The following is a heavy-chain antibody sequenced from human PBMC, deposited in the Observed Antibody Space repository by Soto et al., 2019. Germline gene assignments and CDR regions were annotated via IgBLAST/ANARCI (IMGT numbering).Heavy chain of an antibody. CDR3: ARGNGHSNGRIDN. D-gene: IGHD5-18*01. CDR1: GFTFSTYA. V-gene: IGHV3-64*01. CDR2: ISSSGDST. J-gene: IGHJ4*02. Sequence: PGGSLRLSCAASGFTFSTYAMHWVRQAPGKGLEYVSAISSSGDSTYYANSVKGRFTISRDNSKNTLYLQMNSLRAEDTAVFYCARGNGHSNGRIDNWGQGTLVTVSS.